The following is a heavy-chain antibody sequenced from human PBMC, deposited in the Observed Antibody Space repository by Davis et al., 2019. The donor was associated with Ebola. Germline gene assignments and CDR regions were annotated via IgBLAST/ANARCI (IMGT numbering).Heavy chain of an antibody. Sequence: AASVKVSCKTSGYTFTGYYLHWVRQAPGQGLEWMGWIYPNSGGTNYAQSFQGRVTMTRDSSLSTAYMELNSLRSDDTAVYYCVAVTWSSYDDFDHWGQGTLSPSLQ. J-gene: IGHJ4*02. CDR3: VAVTWSSYDDFDH. CDR2: IYPNSGGT. V-gene: IGHV1-2*02. D-gene: IGHD3-3*01. CDR1: GYTFTGYY.